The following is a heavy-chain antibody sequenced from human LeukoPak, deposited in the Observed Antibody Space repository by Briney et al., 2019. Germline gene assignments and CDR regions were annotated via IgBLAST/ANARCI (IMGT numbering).Heavy chain of an antibody. V-gene: IGHV1-46*01. CDR1: GHTLTELS. CDR3: ARDRPDYYDSSGYLPDDAFDI. D-gene: IGHD3-22*01. J-gene: IGHJ3*02. Sequence: ASVKDSCKVSGHTLTELSMHWVRQAPGQGLEWMGIINPSGGSTSYAQKFQGRVTMTRDTSTSTVYMELSSLRSEDTAVYYCARDRPDYYDSSGYLPDDAFDIWGQGTMVTVSS. CDR2: INPSGGST.